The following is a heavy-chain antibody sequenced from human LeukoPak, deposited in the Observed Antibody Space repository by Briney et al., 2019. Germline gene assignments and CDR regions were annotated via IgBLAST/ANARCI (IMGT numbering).Heavy chain of an antibody. D-gene: IGHD3-10*01. CDR1: GFTFSTYA. V-gene: IGHV3-64*01. CDR3: AKDLAQYYYGSGSSLSAFDY. Sequence: GGSLRLSCAASGFTFSTYAMHWVRQAPGEGLEYVSAVSSSGVGTYYANSVKGRFTISRDNSKDTLYLQMNSLRAEDTAVYYCAKDLAQYYYGSGSSLSAFDYWGQGTLVTVSS. CDR2: VSSSGVGT. J-gene: IGHJ4*02.